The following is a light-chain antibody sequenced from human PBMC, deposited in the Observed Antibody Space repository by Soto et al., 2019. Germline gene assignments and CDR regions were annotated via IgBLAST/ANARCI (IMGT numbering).Light chain of an antibody. CDR2: GAS. CDR1: QSVSNNY. J-gene: IGKJ1*01. CDR3: QQYGSSPRT. V-gene: IGKV3-20*01. Sequence: EIVLTQSPGTLSLSPGERATLSCRASQSVSNNYLTWYQQKPGQAPRLLIYGASSRAAGIPDRFSGYGSGTDFTLTISRLEPEDFAVYYCQQYGSSPRTFGQGTKVEIK.